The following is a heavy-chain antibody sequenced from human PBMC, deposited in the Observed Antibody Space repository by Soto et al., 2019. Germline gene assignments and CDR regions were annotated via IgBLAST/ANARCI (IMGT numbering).Heavy chain of an antibody. CDR3: VKDRWIDY. CDR2: ISSNGGST. D-gene: IGHD3-16*02. Sequence: GGSLRLSCSASGFTFSTYAMHWVRQAPGRGLQYVSSISSNGGSTYYPDSVKGRFTISRDNSKSTLYLQMSSLRAEDTAVYYCVKDRWIDYWGQGTLVTVSS. V-gene: IGHV3-64D*06. CDR1: GFTFSTYA. J-gene: IGHJ4*02.